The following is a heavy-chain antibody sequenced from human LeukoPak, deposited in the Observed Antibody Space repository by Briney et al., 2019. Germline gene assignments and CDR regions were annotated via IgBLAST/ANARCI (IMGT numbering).Heavy chain of an antibody. J-gene: IGHJ4*02. CDR2: IYYTENA. CDR1: GGSITRSY. CDR3: ATTRGYSYGFFYFDQ. V-gene: IGHV4-59*01. D-gene: IGHD5-18*01. Sequence: SETLSLTCSVSGGSITRSYWSWIRQAPGKGLEWLVYIYYTENAKYNPSLKSRVTMSLDTSKNQLSLKLTSVTAADTAVYHCATTRGYSYGFFYFDQWGQGTLVTVSS.